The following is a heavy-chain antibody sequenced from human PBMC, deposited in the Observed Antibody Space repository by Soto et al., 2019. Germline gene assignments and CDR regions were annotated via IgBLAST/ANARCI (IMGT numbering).Heavy chain of an antibody. CDR1: GFTFSSYA. J-gene: IGHJ3*02. V-gene: IGHV3-23*01. D-gene: IGHD1-1*01. Sequence: EVQLLESGGGLVQPGGSLGLSCAASGFTFSSYAMSWVRQAPGKGLEWVSAISGSGGSTYYADSVKGRFTISRDNSKNTLYLQMNSLRAEDTAVYYCAKRPWNDNDAFDIWGQGTMVTVSS. CDR2: ISGSGGST. CDR3: AKRPWNDNDAFDI.